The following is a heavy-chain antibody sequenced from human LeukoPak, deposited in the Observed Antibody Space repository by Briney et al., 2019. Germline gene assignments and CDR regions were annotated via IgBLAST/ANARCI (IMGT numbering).Heavy chain of an antibody. CDR2: ISEDGSEE. CDR1: GFRISKSW. D-gene: IGHD2-21*01. CDR3: ARDSPNEGILWWSIDY. V-gene: IGHV3-7*01. Sequence: GGSLRLSCEASGFRISKSWMTWVRQSPGRGLEWVACISEDGSEEKYLDSVRGRFTISRDNAKNSLYLQMNSLRAEDTAVYYCARDSPNEGILWWSIDYWGQGTLVTVSS. J-gene: IGHJ4*02.